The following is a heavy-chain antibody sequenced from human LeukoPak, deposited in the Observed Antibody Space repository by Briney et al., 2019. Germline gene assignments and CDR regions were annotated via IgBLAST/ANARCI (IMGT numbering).Heavy chain of an antibody. CDR3: ASEYCSGGSCSHSPYRMDV. J-gene: IGHJ6*04. V-gene: IGHV1-69*13. Sequence: SVKVSCKASGGTFSSYAISWVRQAPGQGLEWMGGIIPIFDTANYAQKFQGRVTITADESTSTAYMELSSLRSEDTAVYYCASEYCSGGSCSHSPYRMDVWGKGTTVTVSS. D-gene: IGHD2-15*01. CDR1: GGTFSSYA. CDR2: IIPIFDTA.